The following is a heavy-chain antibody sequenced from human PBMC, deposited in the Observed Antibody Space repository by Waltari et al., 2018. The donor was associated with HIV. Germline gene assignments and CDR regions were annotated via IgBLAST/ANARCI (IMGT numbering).Heavy chain of an antibody. J-gene: IGHJ6*02. CDR3: ATGAGTTSIQLYDMDV. D-gene: IGHD1-1*01. V-gene: IGHV1-24*01. CDR1: GYTLSEVS. Sequence: VQLIQPGAAVKKPAASVKVSGKVFGYTLSEVSMQWVRQAPGKGLEWMGGFDPEGDRTIYAQMLQGRVTMTEDTSTNTAYMELSSLTSEDTAVYYCATGAGTTSIQLYDMDVWGQGTTVTVSS. CDR2: FDPEGDRT.